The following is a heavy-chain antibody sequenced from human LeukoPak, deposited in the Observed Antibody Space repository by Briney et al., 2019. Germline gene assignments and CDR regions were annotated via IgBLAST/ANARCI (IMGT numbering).Heavy chain of an antibody. Sequence: PSQTLSLTCTVSGGSISSGDYYWSWIRQPPGKGLEWIGYIYYSGSTYYNPSLKSRVTISVDTSKNQFSLKLSSVTAADTAVYYCARDPSPAEGMDVWGQGTTVTVSS. V-gene: IGHV4-30-4*01. D-gene: IGHD6-6*01. J-gene: IGHJ6*02. CDR3: ARDPSPAEGMDV. CDR2: IYYSGST. CDR1: GGSISSGDYY.